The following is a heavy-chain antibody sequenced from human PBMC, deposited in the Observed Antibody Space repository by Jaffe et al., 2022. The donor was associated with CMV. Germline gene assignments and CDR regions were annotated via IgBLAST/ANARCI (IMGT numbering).Heavy chain of an antibody. CDR2: ISADSDNI. CDR3: AKDLAQMSHDSFHM. CDR1: GFIFDEYA. J-gene: IGHJ3*02. Sequence: VQLVESGGDLVQPGGSLRLSCTASGFIFDEYAMHWVRQIPGKGLEWVSGISADSDNIGYADSVEGRFTISRDNARRSLFLQMNGLRPEDTAFYYCAKDLAQMSHDSFHMWGQGTMVTVSS. V-gene: IGHV3-9*01.